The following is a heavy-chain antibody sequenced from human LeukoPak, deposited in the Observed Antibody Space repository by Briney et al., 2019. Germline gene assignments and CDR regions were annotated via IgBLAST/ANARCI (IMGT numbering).Heavy chain of an antibody. J-gene: IGHJ4*02. Sequence: GASVKVSCKASGGTFSSYAISWVRQAPGQGLEWMGGIIPIFGTANYAQKFQGRVTITADESTSTAYMELSSLRSEDTAVYYCARVLLRGIVATMMPDSWGQGTLVTVSS. V-gene: IGHV1-69*13. CDR2: IIPIFGTA. D-gene: IGHD5-12*01. CDR3: ARVLLRGIVATMMPDS. CDR1: GGTFSSYA.